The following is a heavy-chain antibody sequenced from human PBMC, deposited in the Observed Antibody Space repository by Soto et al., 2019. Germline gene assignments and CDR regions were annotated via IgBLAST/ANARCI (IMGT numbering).Heavy chain of an antibody. J-gene: IGHJ4*02. D-gene: IGHD3-22*01. V-gene: IGHV3-15*01. Sequence: PGGSLRLSCAASGFIFSDYNMNWVRQAPWKGLEWVGRIKSKTDGGTTDYAAPVKGRFTISRDDSKNTLYLQMNSLKTEDTAVYYCTTAIWGYYYDSSGYQRTYYFDYWGQGTLVTVSS. CDR3: TTAIWGYYYDSSGYQRTYYFDY. CDR1: GFIFSDYN. CDR2: IKSKTDGGTT.